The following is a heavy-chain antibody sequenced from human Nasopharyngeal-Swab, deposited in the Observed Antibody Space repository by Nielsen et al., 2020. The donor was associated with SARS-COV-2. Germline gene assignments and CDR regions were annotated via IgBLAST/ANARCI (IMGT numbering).Heavy chain of an antibody. D-gene: IGHD5-18*01. V-gene: IGHV1-2*06. Sequence: WVRQAPGQGLEWMGRINSNSGDTKYAQKFQGRVTMTRDTSISTADMELSRLRSDDTAVYHCARGNSYGYDYWGQGILVTVPS. CDR2: INSNSGDT. J-gene: IGHJ4*02. CDR3: ARGNSYGYDY.